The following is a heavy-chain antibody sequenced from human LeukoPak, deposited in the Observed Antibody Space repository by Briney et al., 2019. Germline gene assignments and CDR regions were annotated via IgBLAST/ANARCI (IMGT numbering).Heavy chain of an antibody. D-gene: IGHD3-22*01. J-gene: IGHJ4*02. V-gene: IGHV4-31*03. CDR1: GDSISSRTYY. Sequence: SETLSLTCSVSGDSISSRTYYWTWIRQHPEKGLEWIGYIWNSGSTNYNPALKSRVTISVDTSKNQFSLKLSSVTAADTAVYYCARAKNLVVIDYWGQGTLVTVSS. CDR2: IWNSGST. CDR3: ARAKNLVVIDY.